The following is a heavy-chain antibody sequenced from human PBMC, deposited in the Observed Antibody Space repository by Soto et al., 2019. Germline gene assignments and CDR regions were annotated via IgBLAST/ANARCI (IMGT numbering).Heavy chain of an antibody. CDR2: RSGRGGST. CDR1: GLTFSSYA. CDR3: GRGYCTRATCYLLDY. D-gene: IGHD2-2*01. Sequence: GGSLRLSCAASGLTFSSYAMSWVCQGPGKGLEWVSARSGRGGSTYYADTVRGRFTVSRDNSKNTLYLQMNSLRVEDMDVYYCGRGYCTRATCYLLDYWGQGALVTVSS. J-gene: IGHJ4*02. V-gene: IGHV3-23*01.